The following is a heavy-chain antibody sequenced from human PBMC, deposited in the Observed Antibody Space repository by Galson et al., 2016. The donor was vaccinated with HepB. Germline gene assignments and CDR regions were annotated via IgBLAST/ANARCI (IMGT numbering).Heavy chain of an antibody. CDR1: GFTVSSSY. CDR3: ARDEGYSNGXSD. J-gene: IGHJ4*02. CDR2: VNSGGXT. Sequence: SLRLSCAASGFTVSSSYMSWVRQAPGKGLGGVSIVNSGGXTYXAXSVXGRFTISRDNSKNTLYLQMNSLKAEDTAVYYCARDEGYSNGXSDWGQGTPATVS. V-gene: IGHV3-53*01. D-gene: IGHD5-18*01.